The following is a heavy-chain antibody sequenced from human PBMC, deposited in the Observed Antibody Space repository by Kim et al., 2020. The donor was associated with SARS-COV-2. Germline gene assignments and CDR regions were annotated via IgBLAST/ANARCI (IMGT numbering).Heavy chain of an antibody. D-gene: IGHD5-18*01. CDR3: ARDLRVYSYNSYFDL. J-gene: IGHJ2*01. Sequence: SVKGRFTISRDNSKDSLYLQMNTLRAEDTAVYYCARDLRVYSYNSYFDLWGRGTLVTVSS. V-gene: IGHV3-30*07.